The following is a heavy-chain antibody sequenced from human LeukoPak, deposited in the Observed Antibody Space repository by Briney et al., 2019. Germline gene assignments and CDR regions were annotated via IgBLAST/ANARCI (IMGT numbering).Heavy chain of an antibody. CDR3: AKDIDSYSSGWYGGFDY. J-gene: IGHJ4*02. CDR2: ISWNSGSI. D-gene: IGHD6-19*01. CDR1: GFTFDDYA. Sequence: QPGRSLRLSCVASGFTFDDYAMHWVRQAPGKGLEWVSGISWNSGSIGYADSVKGRFTISRDNAKNSLYLQMNSLRAEDTALYYCAKDIDSYSSGWYGGFDYWGQGTLVTVSS. V-gene: IGHV3-9*01.